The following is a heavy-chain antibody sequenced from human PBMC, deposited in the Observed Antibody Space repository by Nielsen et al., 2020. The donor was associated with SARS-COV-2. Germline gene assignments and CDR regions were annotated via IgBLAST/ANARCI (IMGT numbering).Heavy chain of an antibody. J-gene: IGHJ6*02. V-gene: IGHV3-7*01. CDR1: GFTFSSYW. D-gene: IGHD4-17*01. CDR3: ARDAYGYLIYGMDV. CDR2: IKQDGSEK. Sequence: GESLKISCAASGFTFSSYWMSWVRQAPGKGLEWVANIKQDGSEKYYVDSVKGRFTISRDNAKNSLYLQMNSLRPDDTAVYSCARDAYGYLIYGMDVWGRGTTVTVSS.